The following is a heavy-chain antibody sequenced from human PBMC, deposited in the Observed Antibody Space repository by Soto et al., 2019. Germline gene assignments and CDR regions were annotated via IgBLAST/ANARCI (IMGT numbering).Heavy chain of an antibody. CDR1: GFTFSSYA. V-gene: IGHV3-23*01. Sequence: GGSLRLSCAASGFTFSSYAMSWVRQAPGKGLEWVSAISGSGGSTYYADSVKGRFTISRDNSKNMLYLQMNSLRTEDTAAYYCAKDFYDKDQAPDYWGQGTLVTVSS. CDR3: AKDFYDKDQAPDY. J-gene: IGHJ4*02. CDR2: ISGSGGST. D-gene: IGHD3-16*01.